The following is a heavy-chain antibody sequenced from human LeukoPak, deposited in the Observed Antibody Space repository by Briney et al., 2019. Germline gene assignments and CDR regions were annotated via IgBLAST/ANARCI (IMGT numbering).Heavy chain of an antibody. D-gene: IGHD6-6*01. CDR2: ISGSGGST. CDR1: GFTFSSYA. Sequence: GGSLRLSCAASGFTFSSYAMSWVRQAPGKGLEWVSAISGSGGSTYYADSVKGRFTISRDNSKNTLYLQMNSLRAEDTAAYYCAKSVFEYSSSSYYYYMDVWGKGTTVTVSS. J-gene: IGHJ6*03. V-gene: IGHV3-23*01. CDR3: AKSVFEYSSSSYYYYMDV.